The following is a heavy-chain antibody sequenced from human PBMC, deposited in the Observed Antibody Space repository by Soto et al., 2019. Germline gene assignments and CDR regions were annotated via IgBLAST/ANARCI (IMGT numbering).Heavy chain of an antibody. CDR3: ARGSGGYYNYMDV. CDR2: IWYDGNNK. J-gene: IGHJ6*03. D-gene: IGHD3-16*01. V-gene: IGHV3-33*01. CDR1: GFSFSNYG. Sequence: PGGSLRLSCAASGFSFSNYGMHWVSQAPGKGLEWVAIIWYDGNNKYYADSVKGRFTISRDNSKNTLYLQMNSLRAEDTAVYYCARGSGGYYNYMDVWGKGTTVTVSS.